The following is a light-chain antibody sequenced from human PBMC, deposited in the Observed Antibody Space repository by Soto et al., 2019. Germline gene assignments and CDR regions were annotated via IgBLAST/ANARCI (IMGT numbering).Light chain of an antibody. J-gene: IGKJ2*01. CDR3: QQSYSTPLT. CDR2: AAS. V-gene: IGKV1-6*02. Sequence: AIQLTQSPSSLSASVGDRVTITCRASQAIAKDLGWYQQRPGTAPKLLIYAASTSQSGVPSRFSGSGSGTDFTLTISSLQPEDFATYYCQQSYSTPLTFGQGTKVDIK. CDR1: QAIAKD.